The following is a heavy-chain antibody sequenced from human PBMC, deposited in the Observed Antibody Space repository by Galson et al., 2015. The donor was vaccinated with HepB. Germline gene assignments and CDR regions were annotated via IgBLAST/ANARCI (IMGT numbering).Heavy chain of an antibody. J-gene: IGHJ5*02. Sequence: SVKVSCKASRYTFINYDINWVRQAAGQGLEWMAWMNPDRGNTEFAQKFQDRVTLTSNTSVSTAYMELSGLTSEDTAVYYCASWTEAQSPGDRWFDPWGQGTLVIVSS. CDR2: MNPDRGNT. CDR3: ASWTEAQSPGDRWFDP. D-gene: IGHD3/OR15-3a*01. V-gene: IGHV1-8*01. CDR1: RYTFINYD.